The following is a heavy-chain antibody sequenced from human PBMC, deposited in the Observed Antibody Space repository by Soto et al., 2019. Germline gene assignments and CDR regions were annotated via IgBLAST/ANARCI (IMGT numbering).Heavy chain of an antibody. J-gene: IGHJ3*02. CDR1: GGSISSGGYS. V-gene: IGHV4-30-2*01. CDR3: AREYSSDYDAFDI. CDR2: MYHSGST. D-gene: IGHD6-25*01. Sequence: SETLSLTCAVSGGSISSGGYSWSWIRQPPGKGLEWIGYMYHSGSTYYNPSLKSRVTISIDRSKNQFSLKLSSVTAADTAVYYCAREYSSDYDAFDIWGQGTMVTVSS.